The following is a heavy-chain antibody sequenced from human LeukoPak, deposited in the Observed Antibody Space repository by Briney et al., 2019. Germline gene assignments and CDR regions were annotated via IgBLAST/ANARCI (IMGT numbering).Heavy chain of an antibody. CDR2: IYYSGST. CDR3: ARSVEGYCRGGSCYYYSYYMDV. J-gene: IGHJ6*03. Sequence: SQTLSLTCTVSGGSTSSGSYYWSWIRQPPGKGLEWIGYIYYSGSTNYNPSLKSRVTISVDTSKNQFSLKLSSVTAADTAVYYCARSVEGYCRGGSCYYYSYYMDVWGKGTTVTVSS. D-gene: IGHD2-15*01. CDR1: GGSTSSGSYY. V-gene: IGHV4-61*01.